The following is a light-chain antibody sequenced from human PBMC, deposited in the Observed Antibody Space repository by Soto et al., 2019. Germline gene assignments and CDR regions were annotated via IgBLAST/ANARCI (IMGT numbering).Light chain of an antibody. CDR1: SSNIGAGYD. Sequence: QSVLTQPPSVSGAPGQRVTISCTGSSSNIGAGYDVHWYQQLPGTAPKLLIYGNTNRPSGVPDRFSGSKSGTSGSLAITGLHAEDEADYYCQSYDNSLSGWVFGGGTKLTAL. CDR3: QSYDNSLSGWV. V-gene: IGLV1-40*01. J-gene: IGLJ2*01. CDR2: GNT.